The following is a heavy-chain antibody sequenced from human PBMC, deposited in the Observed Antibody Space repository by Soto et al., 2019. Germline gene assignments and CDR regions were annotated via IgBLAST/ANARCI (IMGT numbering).Heavy chain of an antibody. CDR2: ILAIFGTA. J-gene: IGHJ4*02. V-gene: IGHV1-69*01. CDR1: GGAFSKYA. CDR3: AAPDCSGHYQVFDY. D-gene: IGHD3-22*01. Sequence: QVQLVQSGAELKKPGSSVKVSCTASGGAFSKYAISWVRQAPGQGLEWMGGILAIFGTAHYAQKFQRRVSMTADESTSTVYMELRNLTSDDTAVYFCAAPDCSGHYQVFDYWGQGTLVSVSS.